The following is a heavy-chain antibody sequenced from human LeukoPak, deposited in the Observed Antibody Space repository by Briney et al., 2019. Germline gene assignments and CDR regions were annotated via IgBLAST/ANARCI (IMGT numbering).Heavy chain of an antibody. CDR3: AKDSVIFVY. Sequence: PGGSLRLSCEAAGFAFSSYSMHWVRQAPGKGLEWVAAIWPDGSNKYYANSVKGRFTISRDNAKNSLYLQMNSLRAEDTALYYCAKDSVIFVYWGQGTLVTVSS. CDR2: IWPDGSNK. CDR1: GFAFSSYS. V-gene: IGHV3-33*03. J-gene: IGHJ4*02. D-gene: IGHD2-15*01.